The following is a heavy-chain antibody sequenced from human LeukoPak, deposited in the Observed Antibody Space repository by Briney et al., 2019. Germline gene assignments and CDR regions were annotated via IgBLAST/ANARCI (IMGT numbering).Heavy chain of an antibody. V-gene: IGHV3-43D*04. CDR2: VTWDGGTT. CDR1: GFTFDRYA. D-gene: IGHD6-13*01. CDR3: AKDMRESSGWYEALDF. Sequence: PGGSLRLSCAVSGFTFDRYAMHWVRQAPGQGLEWVSLVTWDGGTTSYAGSVKGRFTISRDNNKNSVYLQMSSLGPEDTALYFCAKDMRESSGWYEALDFWGQGTMVTVSS. J-gene: IGHJ3*01.